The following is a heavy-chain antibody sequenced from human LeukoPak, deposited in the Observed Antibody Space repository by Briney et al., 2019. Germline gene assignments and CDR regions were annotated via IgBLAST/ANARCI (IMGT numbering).Heavy chain of an antibody. CDR3: ARNIVVVPAAPGIDY. CDR1: GFTFSSYS. V-gene: IGHV3-21*01. Sequence: PGGSLRLSRAASGFTFSSYSMNWVRQAPGKGLEWVSSISSSSSYIYYADSVKGRFTISRDNAKNSLYLQMNSLRAEDTAVYYCARNIVVVPAAPGIDYWGQGTLVTVSS. J-gene: IGHJ4*02. D-gene: IGHD2-2*01. CDR2: ISSSSSYI.